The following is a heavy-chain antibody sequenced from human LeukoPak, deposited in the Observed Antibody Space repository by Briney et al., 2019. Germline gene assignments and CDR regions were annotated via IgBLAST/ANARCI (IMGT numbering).Heavy chain of an antibody. CDR1: GFTFSSYS. J-gene: IGHJ4*02. CDR3: ARDLYSSGWFDY. CDR2: ISSSSSYI. D-gene: IGHD6-19*01. V-gene: IGHV3-21*01. Sequence: GGSLRLSCAASGFTFSSYSMNWVRQAPGKGLEWVSSISSSSSYIYYADSVKGRFTISRDNAKNSLYLQMNSLRAEDTAVYSCARDLYSSGWFDYWGQGTLVTVSS.